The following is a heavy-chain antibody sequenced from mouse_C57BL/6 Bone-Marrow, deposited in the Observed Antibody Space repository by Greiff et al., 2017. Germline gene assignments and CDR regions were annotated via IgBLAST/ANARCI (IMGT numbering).Heavy chain of an antibody. CDR3: ERSYDYDDYTMDY. CDR1: GYTFTNYW. J-gene: IGHJ4*01. D-gene: IGHD2-4*01. CDR2: MHPNGGSP. V-gene: IGHV1-64*01. Sequence: VQRVESGAELVKPGASVKLSCQASGYTFTNYWMHWVKQRPGQGLEWIGMMHPNGGSPDYNEKFKSEATLSVDKSSRTAYMELSSLTSEDSAVYYCERSYDYDDYTMDYGGQGTSAAVSS.